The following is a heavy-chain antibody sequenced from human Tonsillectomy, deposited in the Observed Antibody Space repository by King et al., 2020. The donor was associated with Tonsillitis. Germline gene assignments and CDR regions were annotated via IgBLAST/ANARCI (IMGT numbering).Heavy chain of an antibody. Sequence: VKLVQSGAEVKKPGASVKVSCKASGYTFTDYYMYWVRQAPGQGLEWMGWINPTSGDTDYAQKFQGRVTMTRDTSISTAYMELSRLRSDDTAVYFCARNYKWMDWGFNYYYMDVWGKGTTVTVSS. CDR1: GYTFTDYY. D-gene: IGHD3/OR15-3a*01. J-gene: IGHJ6*03. CDR2: INPTSGDT. V-gene: IGHV1-2*02. CDR3: ARNYKWMDWGFNYYYMDV.